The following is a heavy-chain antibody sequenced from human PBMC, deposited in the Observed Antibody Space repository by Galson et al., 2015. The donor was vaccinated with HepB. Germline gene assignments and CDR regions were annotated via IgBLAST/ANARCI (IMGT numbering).Heavy chain of an antibody. J-gene: IGHJ4*02. CDR3: ARDPDGGGSYIFDY. CDR1: GFTFSTYT. CDR2: ISYVGSNK. D-gene: IGHD1-26*01. V-gene: IGHV3-30-3*01. Sequence: SLRLSCAASGFTFSTYTMRWVRQAPGKGLEWVAFISYVGSNKFYADSVEGRFTISRDNSKNTLYLQMNSLRAEDTAVYYCARDPDGGGSYIFDYWGQGTLVTVSS.